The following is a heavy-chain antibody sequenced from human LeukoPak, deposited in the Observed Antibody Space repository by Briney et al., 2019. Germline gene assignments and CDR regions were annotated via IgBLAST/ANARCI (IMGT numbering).Heavy chain of an antibody. Sequence: GGSLRLSCAASGFTFSSYGMHWVRQAPGKGLEWVAVISYDGSNKYYADSVKGRFTISRDNSKNTLYLQMNSLRAEDTAVYYCAKSVLLWFGESSYYFDYWGQGTLVTVPS. V-gene: IGHV3-30*18. J-gene: IGHJ4*02. CDR1: GFTFSSYG. D-gene: IGHD3-10*01. CDR2: ISYDGSNK. CDR3: AKSVLLWFGESSYYFDY.